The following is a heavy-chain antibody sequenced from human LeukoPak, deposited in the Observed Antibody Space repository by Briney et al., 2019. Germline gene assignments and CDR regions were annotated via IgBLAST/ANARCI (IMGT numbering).Heavy chain of an antibody. D-gene: IGHD3-22*01. V-gene: IGHV3-23*01. CDR1: GFTFSSYA. CDR3: ARVMPGTNYYDSSGYYYAPSDY. Sequence: GGSLRLSCAASGFTFSSYAMSWVRQAPGNGLEWVSAISGSGGSTYYADSVKGRFTISRDNAKNSLYLQMNSLRAEDTAVYFCARVMPGTNYYDSSGYYYAPSDYWGQGTLVTVSS. CDR2: ISGSGGST. J-gene: IGHJ4*02.